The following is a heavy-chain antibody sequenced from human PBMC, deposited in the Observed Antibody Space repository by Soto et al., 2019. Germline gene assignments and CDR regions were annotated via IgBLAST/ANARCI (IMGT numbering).Heavy chain of an antibody. Sequence: EVQLLESGGGLVQPGGSLRLSCAASGFTFSSYAMSWVRQAPGKGLEWVSSFGVSGNTYYADSVKGRFTISRDNSKNTLYLQMSSLRAEDAAVYYCANRGRYYFDYWGQGTLVTVSS. V-gene: IGHV3-23*01. CDR2: FGVSGNT. CDR1: GFTFSSYA. CDR3: ANRGRYYFDY. J-gene: IGHJ4*02.